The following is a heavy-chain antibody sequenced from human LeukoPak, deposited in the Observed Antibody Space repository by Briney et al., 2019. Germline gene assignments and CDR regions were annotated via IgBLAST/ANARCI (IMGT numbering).Heavy chain of an antibody. CDR2: ISAYNGNT. D-gene: IGHD3-22*01. CDR3: ARVVSDYDSSGYYSY. CDR1: RYTFTSYG. J-gene: IGHJ4*02. V-gene: IGHV1-18*01. Sequence: ASVKVSSKASRYTFTSYGISWVRQAPGQGLEWMGWISAYNGNTNYAQKLQGRVTMTTDTSTSTAYMELRSLRSDDTAVYYCARVVSDYDSSGYYSYWGQGTLVTVSS.